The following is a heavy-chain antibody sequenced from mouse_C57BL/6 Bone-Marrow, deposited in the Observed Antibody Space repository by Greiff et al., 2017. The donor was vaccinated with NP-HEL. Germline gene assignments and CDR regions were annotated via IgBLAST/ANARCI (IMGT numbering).Heavy chain of an antibody. J-gene: IGHJ2*01. CDR1: GYTFTSYW. CDR3: ATITTVRDFDY. Sequence: QVQLKQPGAELVRPGSSVKLSCKASGYTFTSYWMHWVKQRPIQGLEWIGNIDPSDSETHYNQKFKDKATLTVDKSSSTAYMQLSSLTSDDSAVYYCATITTVRDFDYWGQGTTLTVSS. D-gene: IGHD1-1*01. V-gene: IGHV1-52*01. CDR2: IDPSDSET.